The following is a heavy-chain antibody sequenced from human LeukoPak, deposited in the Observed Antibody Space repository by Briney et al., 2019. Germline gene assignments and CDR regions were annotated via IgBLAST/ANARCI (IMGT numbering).Heavy chain of an antibody. CDR2: IKQDGSEK. D-gene: IGHD3-3*01. J-gene: IGHJ6*03. Sequence: GGSLRLSCAASGFTFSSYWMSWVRQAPGKGLEWVANIKQDGSEKYYVDSVKGRFTISRDNAKNSLYLQMNSLRAEDTAVYYCARGPGGVSGVVIIYYYYYMDVWGKGTTVTVSS. CDR3: ARGPGGVSGVVIIYYYYYMDV. CDR1: GFTFSSYW. V-gene: IGHV3-7*04.